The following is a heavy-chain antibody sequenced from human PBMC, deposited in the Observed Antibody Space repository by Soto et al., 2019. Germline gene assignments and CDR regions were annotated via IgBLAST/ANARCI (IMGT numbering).Heavy chain of an antibody. Sequence: EVQLLESGGGLVQPGGSLRLSCAASGFTFNNYAMTWVRQAPGKGLEWVSTVLTSGATYYADSVRGRFTISRDNSKSTLYLQMNSRRVDDTADYYCAKDWFVSWGQGTLVTFSP. V-gene: IGHV3-23*01. CDR1: GFTFNNYA. CDR3: AKDWFVS. J-gene: IGHJ5*01. CDR2: VLTSGAT.